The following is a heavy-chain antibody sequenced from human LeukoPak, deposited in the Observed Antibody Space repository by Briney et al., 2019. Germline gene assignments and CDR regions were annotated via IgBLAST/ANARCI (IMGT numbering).Heavy chain of an antibody. D-gene: IGHD6-13*01. CDR3: ARDGRYSSSWYLYYYYYMDV. CDR2: ISSSSSYI. V-gene: IGHV3-21*01. J-gene: IGHJ6*03. CDR1: GFTFSSYS. Sequence: PGGSLRLSCAASGFTFSSYSMNWVCQAPGKGLEWVSSISSSSSYIYYADSVKGRFTISRDNAKNSLYLQMNSLRAEDTAAYYCARDGRYSSSWYLYYYYYMDVWGKGTTVTVSS.